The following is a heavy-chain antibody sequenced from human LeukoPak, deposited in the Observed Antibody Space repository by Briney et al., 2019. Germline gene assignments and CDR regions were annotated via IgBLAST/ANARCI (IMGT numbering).Heavy chain of an antibody. V-gene: IGHV4-34*01. CDR3: ARSMTNDAFDI. D-gene: IGHD2/OR15-2a*01. J-gene: IGHJ3*02. Sequence: PSETLSLTCAVYGGSFSGYYWSWIRQPPGKGLEWIGEINHSGSTYYNPSLKSRVTISVDRSKNQFSLKLSSVTAADTAVYYCARSMTNDAFDIWGQGTMVTVSS. CDR2: INHSGST. CDR1: GGSFSGYY.